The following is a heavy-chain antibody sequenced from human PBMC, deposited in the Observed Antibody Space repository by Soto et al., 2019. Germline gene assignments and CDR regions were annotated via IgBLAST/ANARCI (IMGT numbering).Heavy chain of an antibody. J-gene: IGHJ5*02. D-gene: IGHD6-19*01. CDR2: IYTSGST. CDR1: GGSISSYY. V-gene: IGHV4-4*07. Sequence: SETLSLTCTVSGGSISSYYWSWIRQPAGKGLEWIGRIYTSGSTNYNPSLKSRVTISVDTSKNQFSLKLSSVTAADTAVYYCARVRIAVAGSNWFDPWGQGTLVTVSS. CDR3: ARVRIAVAGSNWFDP.